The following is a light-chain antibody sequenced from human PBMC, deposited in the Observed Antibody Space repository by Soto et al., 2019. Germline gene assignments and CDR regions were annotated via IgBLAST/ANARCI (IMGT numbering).Light chain of an antibody. V-gene: IGKV3-15*01. CDR1: LSVIRN. Sequence: EIVMKQSPATLSVSPGQRATLCCRASLSVIRNLAWYQHKRGQAPRLLIYGAATRATGIPARLSGSGSGTEFTLTISSLQSDDIAVYYCQQYHNWPAFGQGTKVDIK. J-gene: IGKJ1*01. CDR3: QQYHNWPA. CDR2: GAA.